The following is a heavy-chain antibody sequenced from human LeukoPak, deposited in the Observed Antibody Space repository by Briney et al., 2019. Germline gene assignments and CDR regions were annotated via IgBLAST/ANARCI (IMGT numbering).Heavy chain of an antibody. J-gene: IGHJ4*02. CDR2: IYYSGST. CDR3: ARTPLFDIVVVPAAIFDY. V-gene: IGHV4-30-4*01. D-gene: IGHD2-2*01. Sequence: SETLSLTCTVSGGSISSGDYYWSWIRQPPGKGLEWIGYIYYSGSTYYNPSLKSRVTISVDTSKSQFSLKLSSVTAADTAVYYCARTPLFDIVVVPAAIFDYWGQGTLVTVSS. CDR1: GGSISSGDYY.